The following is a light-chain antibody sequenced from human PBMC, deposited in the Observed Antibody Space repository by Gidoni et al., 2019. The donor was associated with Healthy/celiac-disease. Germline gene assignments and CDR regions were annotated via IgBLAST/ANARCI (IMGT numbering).Light chain of an antibody. V-gene: IGKV3-15*01. CDR2: GAS. J-gene: IGKJ2*01. CDR3: QLYNNWPYT. Sequence: ETVMTQSLATLSASPGERATLSCRASQSVSNSLAWYQQKPGQAPRLLIYGASTRAAGIPARFRGSGSGAEFTLTISSLQSEYFAVYCCQLYNNWPYTFGQGTKLEIK. CDR1: QSVSNS.